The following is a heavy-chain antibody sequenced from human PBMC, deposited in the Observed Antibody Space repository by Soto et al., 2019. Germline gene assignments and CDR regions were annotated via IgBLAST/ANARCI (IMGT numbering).Heavy chain of an antibody. D-gene: IGHD3-3*01. J-gene: IGHJ4*02. CDR2: ISGSGGST. Sequence: GGSLRLSCAASGFTFSSYAMSWVRQAPGKGLEWVSAISGSGGSTYYADSVKGRFTISRDNSKNTLYLQTNSLRAEDTAVYYCAKGKTRFLEWLIDHFGYWGQGTLVTVSS. CDR3: AKGKTRFLEWLIDHFGY. V-gene: IGHV3-23*01. CDR1: GFTFSSYA.